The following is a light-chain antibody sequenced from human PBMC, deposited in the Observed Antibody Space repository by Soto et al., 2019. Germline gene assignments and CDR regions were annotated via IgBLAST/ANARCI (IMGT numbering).Light chain of an antibody. Sequence: EIVLTQSPATLSLSPGERATLSCRASQSISLSLAWYQQKPGQAPRLLIYDASTRATGIPARFSGSGSGTDFTLTISSLEPEDFAVYYCQQRPNWPPWTFGQGTKVEVK. V-gene: IGKV3-11*01. CDR3: QQRPNWPPWT. J-gene: IGKJ1*01. CDR2: DAS. CDR1: QSISLS.